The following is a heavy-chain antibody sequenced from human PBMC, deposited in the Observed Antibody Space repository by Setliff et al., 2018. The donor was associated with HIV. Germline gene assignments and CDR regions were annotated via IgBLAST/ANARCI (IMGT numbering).Heavy chain of an antibody. Sequence: GESLKISCKASGYSFTDYWIGWVRQMPGKGLEWMGIVYPGDSDTRYNPSFEGQVTVSADKTITTAYLQLTSLKASDTAMYFCARLPYYVSGGVFDHWGKGTLVTVSS. D-gene: IGHD3-10*01. CDR3: ARLPYYVSGGVFDH. CDR2: VYPGDSDT. CDR1: GYSFTDYW. J-gene: IGHJ4*02. V-gene: IGHV5-51*01.